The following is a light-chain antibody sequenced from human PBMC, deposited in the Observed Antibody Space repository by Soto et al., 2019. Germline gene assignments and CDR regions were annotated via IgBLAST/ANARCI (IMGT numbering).Light chain of an antibody. CDR2: DAS. CDR3: QQRQYWPPIT. Sequence: VLTQSQDTLSFSPGERATLSCRSSLNVNSYLAWYQQKPGQAPRLLIYDASNRAAGIPARFSGSGSGTDFTLTISSLEPEDFAIYYCQQRQYWPPITFGQGTRLE. J-gene: IGKJ5*01. CDR1: LNVNSY. V-gene: IGKV3-11*01.